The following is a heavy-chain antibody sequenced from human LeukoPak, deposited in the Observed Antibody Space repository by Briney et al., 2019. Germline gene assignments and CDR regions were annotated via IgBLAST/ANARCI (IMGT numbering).Heavy chain of an antibody. CDR2: IYHSGST. V-gene: IGHV4-30-2*01. Sequence: PLQTLFLTCTVSGGSISSGGYYWSWIRQPPGKGLEWIGYIYHSGSTYYNPSLKGRVTISVDRSKNQFSLKLSSVTAADTAVYYCARVGAGVAAADWFDPWGQGTLVTVSS. CDR3: ARVGAGVAAADWFDP. CDR1: GGSISSGGYY. D-gene: IGHD6-13*01. J-gene: IGHJ5*02.